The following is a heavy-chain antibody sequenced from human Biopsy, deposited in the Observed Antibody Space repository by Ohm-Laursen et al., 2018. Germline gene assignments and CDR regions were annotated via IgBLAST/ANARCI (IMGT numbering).Heavy chain of an antibody. V-gene: IGHV4-59*01. D-gene: IGHD7-27*01. CDR2: IYYTGHT. J-gene: IGHJ4*02. CDR3: ARLTGDPSY. CDR1: GGSIKSYY. Sequence: GTLSLTWTVSGGSIKSYYWNWIRQSPGKGLERIGFIYYTGHTNYNPSLKSRATISVDTSKNQFSLKVISVTAADTAVYYCARLTGDPSYWGQGILVTVSS.